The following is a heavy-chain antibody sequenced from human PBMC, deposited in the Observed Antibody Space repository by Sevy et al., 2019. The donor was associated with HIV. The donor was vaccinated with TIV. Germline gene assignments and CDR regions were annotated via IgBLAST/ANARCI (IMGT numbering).Heavy chain of an antibody. V-gene: IGHV3-11*01. Sequence: GGSVRLSCAASRFTFSDYYMSWIRQAPGKGLEWLSYISSSGSTIYYADSVKGRFTISRDNAKNSLYLQMNSLRAEDTAVYYCAREMEGVPGRAFDIWGQGTMVTVSS. CDR1: RFTFSDYY. D-gene: IGHD6-19*01. CDR2: ISSSGSTI. J-gene: IGHJ3*02. CDR3: AREMEGVPGRAFDI.